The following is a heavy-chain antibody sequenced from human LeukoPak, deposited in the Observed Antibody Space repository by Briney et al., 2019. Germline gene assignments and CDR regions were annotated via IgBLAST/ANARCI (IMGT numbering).Heavy chain of an antibody. J-gene: IGHJ4*02. CDR2: MYPGGSDT. CDR3: ARRSGGGKDFDY. D-gene: IGHD6-19*01. CDR1: GYSFTNYW. V-gene: IGHV5-51*01. Sequence: GESLKISCKGSGYSFTNYWIAWVRQMPGKGLEWMGIMYPGGSDTRYSPSLQGQIPNSADQSNSTAYLQWSSLKASDTGMYYCARRSGGGKDFDYWGQGTLVAVSS.